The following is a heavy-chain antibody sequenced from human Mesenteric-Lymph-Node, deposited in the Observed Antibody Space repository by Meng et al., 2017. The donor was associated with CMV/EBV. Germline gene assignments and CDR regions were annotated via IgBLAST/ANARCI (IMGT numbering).Heavy chain of an antibody. CDR3: AGWRGVTATSWLDY. J-gene: IGHJ4*02. CDR2: IIPILGTA. V-gene: IGHV1-69*06. Sequence: KASGDTFSYASNWVRQAPGQGLEWMGGIIPILGTATYAQKFQGRVTITADKSTNTAYMELSSLKSEDTAVYYCAGWRGVTATSWLDYWGQGTLVTVSS. CDR1: GDTFSYA. D-gene: IGHD2-21*02.